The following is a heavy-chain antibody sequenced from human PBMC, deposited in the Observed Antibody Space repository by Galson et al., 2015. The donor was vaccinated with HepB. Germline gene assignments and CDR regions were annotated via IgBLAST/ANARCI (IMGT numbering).Heavy chain of an antibody. V-gene: IGHV2-70*01. CDR2: IDWDDDK. CDR1: GFSLSTSGMC. Sequence: PALVKPTQTLTLTCTFSGFSLSTSGMCVSWIRQPPGKALEWLALIDWDDDKYYSTSLKTRLTISKDTSKNQVVLTMTNMDPVDTATYYCARTGSTAGGGYYYMDVWGKGTTVTVSS. D-gene: IGHD2-15*01. CDR3: ARTGSTAGGGYYYMDV. J-gene: IGHJ6*03.